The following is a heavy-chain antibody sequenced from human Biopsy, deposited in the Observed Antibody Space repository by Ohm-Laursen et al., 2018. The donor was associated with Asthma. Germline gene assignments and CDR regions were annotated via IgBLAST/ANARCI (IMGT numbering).Heavy chain of an antibody. J-gene: IGHJ4*02. CDR1: GGSMSSSSYY. CDR2: ISYTGSA. Sequence: SDTLSLTWTVSGGSMSSSSYYWGWIRQPPGKGPEWMGSISYTGSAYHNPSLKSRVTISVDTSKNHFSLKLSSVTAADTAVYYCARHWDWGSFFDYWGQGTPVTVSS. V-gene: IGHV4-39*01. D-gene: IGHD7-27*01. CDR3: ARHWDWGSFFDY.